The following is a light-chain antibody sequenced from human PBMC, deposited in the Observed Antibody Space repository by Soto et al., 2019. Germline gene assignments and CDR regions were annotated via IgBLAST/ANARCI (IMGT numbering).Light chain of an antibody. J-gene: IGLJ3*02. CDR1: SSNIGSNT. CDR2: SNN. CDR3: AAWDDSLNGYWV. V-gene: IGLV1-44*01. Sequence: QSVLTQPPSASGTPGQRVTISCSGTSSNIGSNTVNWYQQLPRTAPKLLIYSNNKRPSGVPDRFSGSKSGTSASLAISGLQSEDEADYYCAAWDDSLNGYWVFGGGTKVTVL.